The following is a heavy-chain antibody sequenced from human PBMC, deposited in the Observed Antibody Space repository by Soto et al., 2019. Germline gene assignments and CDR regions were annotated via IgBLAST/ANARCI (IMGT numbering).Heavy chain of an antibody. V-gene: IGHV2-70*01. Sequence: SGPTLVNPKQTLILTCAFSGFSLSRKGMSVSWIRQPPGKALEFLALIDWEEEKFYSPSLRTRLTVSKDTSKSQVVLTLTNVDPVDTATYYCTRSTNWNYGYYFDYWGQGTQVTVSS. CDR3: TRSTNWNYGYYFDY. J-gene: IGHJ4*02. D-gene: IGHD1-7*01. CDR2: IDWEEEK. CDR1: GFSLSRKGMS.